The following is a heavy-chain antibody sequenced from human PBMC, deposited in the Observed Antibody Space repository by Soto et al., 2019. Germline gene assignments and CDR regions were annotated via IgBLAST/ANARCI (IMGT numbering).Heavy chain of an antibody. Sequence: EVQLVESGGGVVQPGGSLRLSCAASGFTFSNYWMSWVRQAPGKGLEWVANIKEEGSEKNYVDSVKGQFTISIDNAKNSMYLQMNSLRAEDTAVYYCARERYYYGSGDYWGQGTLVTVSS. J-gene: IGHJ4*02. CDR1: GFTFSNYW. CDR2: IKEEGSEK. CDR3: ARERYYYGSGDY. D-gene: IGHD3-10*01. V-gene: IGHV3-7*01.